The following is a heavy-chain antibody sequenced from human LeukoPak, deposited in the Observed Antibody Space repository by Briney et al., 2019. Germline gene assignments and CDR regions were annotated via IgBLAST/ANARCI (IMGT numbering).Heavy chain of an antibody. CDR1: GFTFSDYY. CDR2: ISSSSSYT. J-gene: IGHJ4*02. CDR3: ARAPHSGYDQYYFDY. V-gene: IGHV3-11*06. Sequence: PGGSLRLSCAASGFTFSDYYMSWIRQAPGKGLEWVSYISSSSSYTNYAGSVKGRFTISRDSAKNSLYLQMNSLRAEDTAVYYCARAPHSGYDQYYFDYWGQGTLVTVSS. D-gene: IGHD5-12*01.